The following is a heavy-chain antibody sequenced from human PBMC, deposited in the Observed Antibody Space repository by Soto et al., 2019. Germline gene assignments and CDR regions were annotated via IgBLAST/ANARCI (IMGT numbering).Heavy chain of an antibody. J-gene: IGHJ4*02. CDR3: AKDRSPPRFYLDY. D-gene: IGHD3-10*01. CDR2: ISGSGGST. Sequence: GGSLRLSCAASGFTFSSYAMSWVRQAPGKGLEWVSAISGSGGSTYYADSVKGRFTISRDNSENTLYLQMNSLRAEDTAVYYCAKDRSPPRFYLDYWGQGTLVTVSS. CDR1: GFTFSSYA. V-gene: IGHV3-23*01.